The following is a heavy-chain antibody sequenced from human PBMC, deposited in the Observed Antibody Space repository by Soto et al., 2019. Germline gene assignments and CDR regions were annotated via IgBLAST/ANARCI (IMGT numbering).Heavy chain of an antibody. V-gene: IGHV3-30-3*01. CDR2: ISYDGSNK. J-gene: IGHJ2*01. D-gene: IGHD2-21*02. CDR1: GFTFSSYA. CDR3: ARTPYCGGDCYRTRYFDL. Sequence: QVQLVESGGGVVQPGRSLRLSCAASGFTFSSYAMHWVRQAPGKGLVWVAVISYDGSNKYYADSVKGRFTISRDNSKNTLYLQMNSLRAEDTAVYYCARTPYCGGDCYRTRYFDLWGRGTLVTVSS.